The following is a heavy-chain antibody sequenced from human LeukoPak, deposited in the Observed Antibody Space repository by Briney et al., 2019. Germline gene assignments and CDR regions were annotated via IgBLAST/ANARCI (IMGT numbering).Heavy chain of an antibody. CDR1: GYTFTGYY. V-gene: IGHV1-2*02. CDR3: ARVYSSNLFDP. CDR2: INPDSGGT. D-gene: IGHD6-13*01. Sequence: ASVKVSCKASGYTFTGYYMHWVRQAPGQGLEWMGWINPDSGGTNYAQKFQGRATMTRDTSISTAFMELSRLRSDDTAIYYCARVYSSNLFDPWGQGTLVTVSS. J-gene: IGHJ5*02.